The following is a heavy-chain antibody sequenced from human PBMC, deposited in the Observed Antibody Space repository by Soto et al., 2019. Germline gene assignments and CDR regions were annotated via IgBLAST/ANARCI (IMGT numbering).Heavy chain of an antibody. Sequence: GGSLRLSCAASGFTVSSNYMSWVRQAPGKGLEWVSVIYRGGSTYYADSVKGRFTISSDNSKNTLYLQMNSLRAEDTAVYYCARVAQLVEYYYYYYMDVWGKGTTVTVSS. CDR1: GFTVSSNY. V-gene: IGHV3-66*01. CDR3: ARVAQLVEYYYYYYMDV. CDR2: IYRGGST. D-gene: IGHD6-13*01. J-gene: IGHJ6*03.